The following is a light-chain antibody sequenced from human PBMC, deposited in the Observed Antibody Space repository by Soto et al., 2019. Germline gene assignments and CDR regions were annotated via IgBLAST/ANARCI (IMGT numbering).Light chain of an antibody. Sequence: RMTQSPSTLSASVGDRVTITCRASQSIGRFLKWYQQIAGKAPSLLVYAASNLESRLPSRFSGSGSGTDFTLTISSLQPEDFATYYCQQSYSPPPITFGQGTRLEI. CDR1: QSIGRF. CDR2: AAS. J-gene: IGKJ5*01. V-gene: IGKV1-39*01. CDR3: QQSYSPPPIT.